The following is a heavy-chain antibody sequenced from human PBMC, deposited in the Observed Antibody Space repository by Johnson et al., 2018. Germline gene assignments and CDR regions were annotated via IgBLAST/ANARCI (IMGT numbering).Heavy chain of an antibody. CDR2: IWYYGSNK. Sequence: VQLVESGGGLVQPGRSLRLACAASRFTFDDHAMHWVRQAPGKGLEWVAVIWYYGSNKYYADSVKGRFTISRDNSKNNMYLQMNSLRAEDTAVYSCARDPLVTLDKPPFDIWGQGTMVTVSS. CDR3: ARDPLVTLDKPPFDI. D-gene: IGHD2-21*01. V-gene: IGHV3-33*08. J-gene: IGHJ3*02. CDR1: RFTFDDHA.